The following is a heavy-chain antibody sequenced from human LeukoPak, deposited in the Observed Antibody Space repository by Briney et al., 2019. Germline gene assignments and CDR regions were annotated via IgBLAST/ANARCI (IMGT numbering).Heavy chain of an antibody. CDR2: IGGVGGDT. D-gene: IGHD3/OR15-3a*01. V-gene: IGHV3-23*01. CDR1: GFTSGLTFGNYA. CDR3: AKDDIPANGLYDAFDI. J-gene: IGHJ3*02. Sequence: PGGSLRLSCGASGFTSGLTFGNYAMSWVRQAPGKGLEWVATIGGVGGDTYYADSVKGRFTISRDNSKNTLNLQMNNLRAEDTAVYYCAKDDIPANGLYDAFDIWGQGTKVTVSA.